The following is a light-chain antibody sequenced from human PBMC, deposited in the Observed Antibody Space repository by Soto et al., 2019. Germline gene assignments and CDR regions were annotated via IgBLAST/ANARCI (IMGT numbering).Light chain of an antibody. CDR3: SSYTSSSTYD. V-gene: IGLV2-14*01. J-gene: IGLJ1*01. Sequence: QSILTQPASVSGSTGQSITISCTGTSGDVGGYNYVSWYQQHPGKAPKLMIYEVSKRPSGVSNRFSGSKSGNTASLTISGLQAEDEADFYCSSYTSSSTYDFGTGTKVTVL. CDR2: EVS. CDR1: SGDVGGYNY.